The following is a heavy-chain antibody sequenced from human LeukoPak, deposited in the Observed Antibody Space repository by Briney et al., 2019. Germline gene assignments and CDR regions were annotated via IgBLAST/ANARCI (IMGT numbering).Heavy chain of an antibody. CDR3: ARDSFAGYDSSGYSSYDY. V-gene: IGHV3-21*01. Sequence: PGGSLRLSCAASGFSFSDYSMNWVRQAPGKGLEWVSFISSYSTYIYYADSPKGRFTSSRDNAKNSLYLQMNSLRAEDTAVYYCARDSFAGYDSSGYSSYDYWGQGTLVTVSS. CDR2: ISSYSTYI. D-gene: IGHD3-22*01. J-gene: IGHJ4*02. CDR1: GFSFSDYS.